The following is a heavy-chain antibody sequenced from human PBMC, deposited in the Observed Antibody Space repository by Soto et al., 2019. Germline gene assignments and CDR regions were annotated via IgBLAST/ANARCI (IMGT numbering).Heavy chain of an antibody. CDR3: AHRDSTGTPTYFDS. CDR2: IYWVGES. Sequence: QITLKQAGPTLSKPTETLTLTCTFSGFSFTTTRMGLGWTRQPPGKALEWLAIIYWVGESRYNPLLRRRLTLTEDTSKNQVVLTMTNMDPKDTATYYCAHRDSTGTPTYFDSWGQGIPGTVAS. J-gene: IGHJ4*02. CDR1: GFSFTTTRMG. D-gene: IGHD1-1*01. V-gene: IGHV2-5*02.